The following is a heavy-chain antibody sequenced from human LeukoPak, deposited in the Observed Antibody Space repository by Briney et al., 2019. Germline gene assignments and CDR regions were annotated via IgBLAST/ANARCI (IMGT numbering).Heavy chain of an antibody. CDR2: ISPYNGNT. V-gene: IGHV1-18*01. J-gene: IGHJ5*02. D-gene: IGHD2-2*01. Sequence: ASVTVSCKASNYTFTKYGISWVRQAPGQGLEWMGWISPYNGNTNYAQKFQGRVTMTTDTSTTTAYMELRSLRSDDTAVYYCARGGYCSSSSCYGVTWFDPWGQGTLVTVSS. CDR1: NYTFTKYG. CDR3: ARGGYCSSSSCYGVTWFDP.